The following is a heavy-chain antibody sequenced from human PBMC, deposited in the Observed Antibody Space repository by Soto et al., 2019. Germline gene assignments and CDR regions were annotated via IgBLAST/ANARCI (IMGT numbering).Heavy chain of an antibody. CDR3: ARAKPIRYFDWPYFDY. CDR1: GGSISSYY. CDR2: IYYSGST. J-gene: IGHJ4*02. D-gene: IGHD3-9*01. Sequence: KPSETLSLTCTVSGGSISSYYWSWIRQPPGKGLEWIGYIYYSGSTNYNPSLKSRVTISVDTSKNQFSLKLSSVTAADTAVYYCARAKPIRYFDWPYFDYWGQGTLVTVSS. V-gene: IGHV4-59*01.